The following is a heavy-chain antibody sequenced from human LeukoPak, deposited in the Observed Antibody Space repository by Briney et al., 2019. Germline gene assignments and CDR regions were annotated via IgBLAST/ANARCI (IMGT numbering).Heavy chain of an antibody. D-gene: IGHD5-18*01. CDR3: ARVGTAMVKIDY. J-gene: IGHJ4*02. V-gene: IGHV4-59*01. CDR2: IYFSGSA. CDR1: GGSISSYL. Sequence: SETLSLTCTVSGGSISSYLWSWIRQPPGKGLEWIGYIYFSGSANYNPSFKSRVTMSIDTSKNQFPLQLSFVTAADTAVYYCARVGTAMVKIDYWGQGTLVTVSS.